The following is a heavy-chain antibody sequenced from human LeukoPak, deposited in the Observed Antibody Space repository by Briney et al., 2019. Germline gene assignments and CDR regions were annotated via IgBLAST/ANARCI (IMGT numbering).Heavy chain of an antibody. Sequence: SVKVSCTASGGTFSSYAISWVRQAPGQGLEWMGGIIPIFGTANYAQKFQGRVTITADESTSTAYMELSSLRSEDTAVYYCARGQYRYDFWSGYLFPSDYCYGMDVWGQGTTVTVSS. V-gene: IGHV1-69*01. CDR3: ARGQYRYDFWSGYLFPSDYCYGMDV. J-gene: IGHJ6*02. D-gene: IGHD3-3*01. CDR1: GGTFSSYA. CDR2: IIPIFGTA.